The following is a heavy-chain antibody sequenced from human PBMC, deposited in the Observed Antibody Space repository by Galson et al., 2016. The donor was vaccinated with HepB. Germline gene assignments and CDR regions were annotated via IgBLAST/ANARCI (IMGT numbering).Heavy chain of an antibody. CDR2: IWYDGSTK. J-gene: IGHJ5*02. V-gene: IGHV3-33*01. CDR3: ARDFGGIAADSTVGWFDP. Sequence: SLRLSCAASGFTFNYYGMHWVRQAPGKGLEWVAVIWYDGSTKYYGDSVKGRFTISRDNSKNTLYLQMNSLRVDDTAVYYCARDFGGIAADSTVGWFDPWGQGTLVTVSS. D-gene: IGHD6-13*01. CDR1: GFTFNYYG.